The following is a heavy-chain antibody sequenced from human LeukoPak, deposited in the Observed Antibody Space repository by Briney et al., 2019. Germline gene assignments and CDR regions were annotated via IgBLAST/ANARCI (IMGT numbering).Heavy chain of an antibody. Sequence: GGSXXTXXXIXIRXXAGXXXXWXXRISTSGRTNYHPSLKRRATISLETSKNQFSRKGRSVTAADTAVYYCARGLLGGGGDFTHFDYWGQGTLVTVSS. CDR2: ISTSGRT. D-gene: IGHD2-21*02. V-gene: IGHV4-4*07. CDR3: ARGLLGGGGDFTHFDY. J-gene: IGHJ4*02. CDR1: GGSXXTXX.